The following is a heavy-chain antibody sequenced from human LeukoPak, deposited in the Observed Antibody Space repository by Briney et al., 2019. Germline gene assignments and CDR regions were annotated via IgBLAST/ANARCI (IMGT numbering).Heavy chain of an antibody. CDR1: GFTFNNYA. CDR3: ARDYADYVGYFFFDY. Sequence: PGGSLRLSCAASGFTFNNYAMNWVRQAPGKGLEWVSSISGGGETTYYADSAKGRFTISRDNSQNTLYLQMNSLRVEDTAVYYCARDYADYVGYFFFDYWGQGTRVTVSS. V-gene: IGHV3-23*01. CDR2: ISGGGETT. J-gene: IGHJ4*02. D-gene: IGHD4-17*01.